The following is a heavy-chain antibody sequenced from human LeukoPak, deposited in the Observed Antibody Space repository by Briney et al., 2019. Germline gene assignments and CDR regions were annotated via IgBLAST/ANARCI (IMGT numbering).Heavy chain of an antibody. Sequence: GGSLRLSCAASGFTFSSYGMHWVRQAPGKGLEWVAVIWYDGSNKYYADSVKGRFTISRDNSKSTLYLQMNSLRAEDTAVYYCAKDARDQGGKRITMIVVVTLLYYFDYWGQGTLVTVSS. J-gene: IGHJ4*02. V-gene: IGHV3-33*06. CDR3: AKDARDQGGKRITMIVVVTLLYYFDY. CDR1: GFTFSSYG. CDR2: IWYDGSNK. D-gene: IGHD3-22*01.